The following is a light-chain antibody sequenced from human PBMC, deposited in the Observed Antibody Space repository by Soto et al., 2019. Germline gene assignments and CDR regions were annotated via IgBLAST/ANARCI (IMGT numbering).Light chain of an antibody. V-gene: IGLV2-14*01. J-gene: IGLJ1*01. CDR2: QVS. CDR3: SSYTSSNTFYV. CDR1: SSDVGGYYY. Sequence: QSALTQPASVSGSPGQSITISCTGTSSDVGGYYYVSWYQHHPGKAPKLMIYQVSNRPSGVSNRFSGSKSGNTASLTISGPQAEDEADYYCSSYTSSNTFYVFGTGTKVT.